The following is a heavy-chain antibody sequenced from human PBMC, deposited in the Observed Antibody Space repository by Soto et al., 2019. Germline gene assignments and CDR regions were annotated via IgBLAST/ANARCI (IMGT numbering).Heavy chain of an antibody. V-gene: IGHV4-59*08. Sequence: SETLSLTCTVSGVSISSYYWSWIRQPPGKGLEWIGDIYYSGSTNYNPSLKSRVTISVDTSKNQFSLKLSSVTAADTAVYYCARRYSGYGDYWGQGTLVTVSS. CDR1: GVSISSYY. CDR3: ARRYSGYGDY. CDR2: IYYSGST. J-gene: IGHJ4*02. D-gene: IGHD5-12*01.